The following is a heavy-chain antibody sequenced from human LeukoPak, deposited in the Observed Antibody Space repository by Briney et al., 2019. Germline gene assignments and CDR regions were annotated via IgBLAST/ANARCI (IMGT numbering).Heavy chain of an antibody. CDR3: ARVQGSSWYSDY. V-gene: IGHV3-23*01. CDR1: GFAFRYYA. D-gene: IGHD6-13*01. CDR2: ISGNGDST. Sequence: GGSLRLSCAASGFAFRYYAMSWVRQAPGKGLEWVSGISGNGDSTYYADSVKGRFTISRDNSKNTLYLQMNSLRAEDTAVYYCARVQGSSWYSDYWGQGTLVTVSS. J-gene: IGHJ4*02.